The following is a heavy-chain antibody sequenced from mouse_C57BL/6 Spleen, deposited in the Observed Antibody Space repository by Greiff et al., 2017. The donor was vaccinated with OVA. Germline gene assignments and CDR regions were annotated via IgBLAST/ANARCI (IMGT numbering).Heavy chain of an antibody. D-gene: IGHD2-4*01. J-gene: IGHJ2*01. CDR2: INPGSGGT. CDR1: GYAFTNYL. V-gene: IGHV1-54*01. Sequence: QVQLQQSGAELVRPGTSVKVSCKASGYAFTNYLIEWVKQRPGQGLEWIGVINPGSGGTNYNEKFKGKATLTADKSSSTAYMQLSSLTSEDSAVYFCARGDYDSYYFDDWGQGTTRTVSS. CDR3: ARGDYDSYYFDD.